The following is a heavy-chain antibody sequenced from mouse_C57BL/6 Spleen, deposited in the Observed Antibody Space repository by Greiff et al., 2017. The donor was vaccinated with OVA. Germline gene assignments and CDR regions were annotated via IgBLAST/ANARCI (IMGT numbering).Heavy chain of an antibody. CDR1: GYTFTSYW. Sequence: QVQLQQPGAELVKPGASVKMSCKASGYTFTSYWITWVKQRPGQGLEWIGDIYPGSGSTNYNEKFKSKATLTVDTSSSTAYMQLSSLTSEDSAVYYCARDYYGSSPMDYWGQGTSVTVSS. CDR3: ARDYYGSSPMDY. CDR2: IYPGSGST. J-gene: IGHJ4*01. V-gene: IGHV1-55*01. D-gene: IGHD1-1*01.